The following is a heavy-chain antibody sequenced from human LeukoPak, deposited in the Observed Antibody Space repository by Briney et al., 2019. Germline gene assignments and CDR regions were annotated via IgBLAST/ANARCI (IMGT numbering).Heavy chain of an antibody. CDR2: VNRDGSET. Sequence: SGGSLRLSCAASGFALSSHWMTRVRQVPGRGPEWVANVNRDGSETYYLDSVKGRFTISKDNAKNSLYLQMNSLRAEDTALYHCARNNGMDVWGQGTTVTVSS. CDR3: ARNNGMDV. J-gene: IGHJ6*02. CDR1: GFALSSHW. V-gene: IGHV3-7*03.